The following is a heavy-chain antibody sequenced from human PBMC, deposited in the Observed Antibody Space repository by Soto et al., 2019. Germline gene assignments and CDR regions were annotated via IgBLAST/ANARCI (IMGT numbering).Heavy chain of an antibody. V-gene: IGHV1-69*13. Sequence: GASVKVSCKASGGTFSSYAISWVRQAPGQGLEWMGGIIPIFGTANYAQKFQGRVTITADESTSKAYMELSSLRSEDTAVYYCARAQRWLQLGYYYYGMDVWGQGTTVTVSS. CDR1: GGTFSSYA. D-gene: IGHD5-12*01. J-gene: IGHJ6*02. CDR2: IIPIFGTA. CDR3: ARAQRWLQLGYYYYGMDV.